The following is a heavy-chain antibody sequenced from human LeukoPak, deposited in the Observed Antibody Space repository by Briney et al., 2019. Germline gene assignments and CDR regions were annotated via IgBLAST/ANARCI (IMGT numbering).Heavy chain of an antibody. V-gene: IGHV3-23*01. Sequence: TGGSLRLSCAASGFTFSNYAMSWVRQAPGKGLEWVSAISGSGGSTYYADSVKGRFTISRDNSKNTLYLQMNSLRGEDTAVYYCAKAPNTRENGDYTPREYWGQGTLVTVSS. D-gene: IGHD4-17*01. CDR3: AKAPNTRENGDYTPREY. CDR2: ISGSGGST. CDR1: GFTFSNYA. J-gene: IGHJ4*02.